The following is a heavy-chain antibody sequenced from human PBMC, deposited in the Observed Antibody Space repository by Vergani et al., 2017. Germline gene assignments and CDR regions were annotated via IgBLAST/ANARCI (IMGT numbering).Heavy chain of an antibody. CDR2: IYTSGST. J-gene: IGHJ3*02. V-gene: IGHV4-61*02. CDR3: ARRTWEDAFDI. D-gene: IGHD1-26*01. CDR1: GGSISSGSYY. Sequence: QVQLPESGPGLVKPSQTLSLTCTVSGGSISSGSYYWSWIRQPAGKGLEWIGRIYTSGSTNYNPSLKSRVTISVDTSKNQFSLKLSSVTAADTAVYYCARRTWEDAFDIWGQGTMVTVSS.